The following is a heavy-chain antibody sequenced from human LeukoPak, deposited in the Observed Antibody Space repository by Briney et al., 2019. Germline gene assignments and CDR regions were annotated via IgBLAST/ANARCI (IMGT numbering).Heavy chain of an antibody. J-gene: IGHJ5*02. V-gene: IGHV4-38-2*02. CDR3: ARNSYGSGKNWFDP. Sequence: SETLSLTCTVSGYSISSGYYWGWIRQPPGKGLEWIGSIYHSGSTYYNPSLKSRVTISVDTSKNQFSLKLSSVTAADTAVYYCARNSYGSGKNWFDPWGQGTLVTVSS. CDR1: GYSISSGYY. CDR2: IYHSGST. D-gene: IGHD3-10*01.